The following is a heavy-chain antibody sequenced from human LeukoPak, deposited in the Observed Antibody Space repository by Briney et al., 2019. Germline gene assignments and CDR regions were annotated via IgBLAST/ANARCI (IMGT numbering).Heavy chain of an antibody. D-gene: IGHD3-3*01. CDR3: AATRATIFGYDY. CDR1: GFTFSNYG. J-gene: IGHJ4*02. CDR2: ISYDGSNK. Sequence: GGSLRLSCAASGFTFSNYGMHWVRQAPGKGLEWVAVISYDGSNKYYADSVKGRFTISRDNSKNTLYLQMNSLRAEDTAVYYCAATRATIFGYDYWGQGTLVTVSS. V-gene: IGHV3-30*03.